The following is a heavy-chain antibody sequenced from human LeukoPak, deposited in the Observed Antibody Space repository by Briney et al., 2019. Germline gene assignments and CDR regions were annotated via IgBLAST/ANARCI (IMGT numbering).Heavy chain of an antibody. CDR3: ARLIAAAALYDY. J-gene: IGHJ4*02. D-gene: IGHD6-13*01. V-gene: IGHV3-53*01. Sequence: PGGSLRLSCAASGFTVSSNYMGRVRQAPGKGLEWASVIYSGGSTYYADSVKGRFTISRDNSKNTLYLQMNSLRAEDTAVYYCARLIAAAALYDYWGQGTLVTVSS. CDR1: GFTVSSNY. CDR2: IYSGGST.